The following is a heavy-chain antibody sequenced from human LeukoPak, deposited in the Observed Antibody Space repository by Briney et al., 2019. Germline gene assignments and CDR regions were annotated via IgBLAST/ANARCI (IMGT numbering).Heavy chain of an antibody. CDR3: AKGGYSYGYGDYFDY. V-gene: IGHV3-23*01. D-gene: IGHD5-18*01. CDR2: ISGSGGST. CDR1: GFTFSSYG. Sequence: GGSLRLSCAASGFTFSSYGMHWVRQASGKGLEWVSAISGSGGSTYYADSVKGRFTISRDNSKNTLYLQMNSLRAEDTAVYYCAKGGYSYGYGDYFDYWGQGTLVTVSS. J-gene: IGHJ4*02.